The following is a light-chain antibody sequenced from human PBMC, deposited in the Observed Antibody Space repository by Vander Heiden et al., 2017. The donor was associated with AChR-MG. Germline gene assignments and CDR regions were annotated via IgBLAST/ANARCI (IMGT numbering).Light chain of an antibody. CDR1: QSVSSN. V-gene: IGKV3-15*01. J-gene: IGKJ5*01. Sequence: EIVMTQSPATLSVSLGERATLSCRASQSVSSNLAWYQQKPGQAPRLLIYGASTRATGIPARFSGSESGTEFTLTISSRQSEDFAVYYCQQYNNWPPITFGQGTRLEIK. CDR3: QQYNNWPPIT. CDR2: GAS.